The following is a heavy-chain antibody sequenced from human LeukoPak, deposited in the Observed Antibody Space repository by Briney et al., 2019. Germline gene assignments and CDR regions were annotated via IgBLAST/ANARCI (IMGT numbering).Heavy chain of an antibody. CDR1: SGSISTSNYY. V-gene: IGHV4-39*07. D-gene: IGHD3-10*01. CDR3: ARDALLWFGEVNWFDP. CDR2: IFYSGST. J-gene: IGHJ5*02. Sequence: SETLSLTCTVSSGSISTSNYYWGWVRQPPGKALEWIGNIFYSGSTYYSPSLKSRVTISLDTSRNQFSLKLTSVTAADTAVYYCARDALLWFGEVNWFDPWGQGTLVTVSS.